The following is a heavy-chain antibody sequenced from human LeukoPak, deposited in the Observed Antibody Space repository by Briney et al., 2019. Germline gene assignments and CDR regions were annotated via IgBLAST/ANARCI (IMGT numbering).Heavy chain of an antibody. CDR3: ASFYDSSGYYFS. Sequence: SVKVSRKASGGTFSSYAISWVRQAPGQGLEWMGRIIPIFGTANYAQKFQGRVTITTDESTSTAYMELSSLRSDDTAVYYCASFYDSSGYYFSWGQGTLVTVSS. V-gene: IGHV1-69*05. J-gene: IGHJ4*02. CDR1: GGTFSSYA. D-gene: IGHD3-22*01. CDR2: IIPIFGTA.